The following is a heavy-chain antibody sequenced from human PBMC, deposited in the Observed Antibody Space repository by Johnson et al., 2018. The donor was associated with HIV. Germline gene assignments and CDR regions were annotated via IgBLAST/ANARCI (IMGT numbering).Heavy chain of an antibody. CDR3: VQDFGDGSSRWGVFGF. Sequence: QVQLVESGGGVVQPGRSLRLSCAASGFSFDDYAMHWVRQAPGKGLEWVSVIYNGGTTYYADSVKGRFTISRDNSKNTMYLQMTSLRAEDAAVYYCVQDFGDGSSRWGVFGFWGQGTMVTVSS. D-gene: IGHD3-3*01. J-gene: IGHJ3*01. CDR2: IYNGGTT. CDR1: GFSFDDYA. V-gene: IGHV3-NL1*01.